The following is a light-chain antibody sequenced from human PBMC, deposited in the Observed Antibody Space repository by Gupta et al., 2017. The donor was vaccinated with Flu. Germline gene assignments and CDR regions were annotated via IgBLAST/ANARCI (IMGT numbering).Light chain of an antibody. CDR2: GVT. CDR3: SSCISSSTLV. V-gene: IGLV2-14*01. J-gene: IGLJ2*01. Sequence: SITISCTGTSSDIGSYNYVASYQHLPGQAPKLLIYGVTNRPAGVSNRFSASKSGDTASLAISGRQAEDEADYYCSSCISSSTLVFGGGTNLPVL. CDR1: SSDIGSYNY.